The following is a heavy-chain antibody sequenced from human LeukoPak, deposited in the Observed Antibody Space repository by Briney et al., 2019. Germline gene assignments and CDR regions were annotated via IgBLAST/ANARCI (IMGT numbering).Heavy chain of an antibody. CDR2: ISSSSSTI. J-gene: IGHJ4*02. Sequence: GGSLRLSCAASGFTFSSYSMNWVRQAPGKGLEWVSYISSSSSTIYYADSVKGRFTISRDNAKNSLYLQMNSLRAEDTAVYYCAMYYYDSSGYNNWGQGTLVTVSS. V-gene: IGHV3-48*01. CDR3: AMYYYDSSGYNN. D-gene: IGHD3-22*01. CDR1: GFTFSSYS.